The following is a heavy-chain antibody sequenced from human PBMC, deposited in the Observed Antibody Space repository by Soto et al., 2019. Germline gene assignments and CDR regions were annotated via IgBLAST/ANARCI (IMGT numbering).Heavy chain of an antibody. CDR2: VYYSGAT. V-gene: IGHV4-31*03. J-gene: IGHJ4*02. D-gene: IGHD3-16*01. Sequence: PSETLSLTCTVSGDSMATGGHYYNGIRQVPGKGLEWIGNVYYSGATHYTPSLRARATISRDTSKNQFSLRLISVTAADTALYYCARDKDLQPTVWGFWGQGIQVTVSS. CDR3: ARDKDLQPTVWGF. CDR1: GDSMATGGHY.